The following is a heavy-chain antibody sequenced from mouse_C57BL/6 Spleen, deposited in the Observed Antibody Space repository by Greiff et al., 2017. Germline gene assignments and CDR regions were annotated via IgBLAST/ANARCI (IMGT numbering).Heavy chain of an antibody. Sequence: VQLKQSGAELVRPGASVKLSCTASGFNIKDYYMHWVKQRPEQGLEWIGRIDPEDGDTEYAPKFQGKATMTADTSSNTAYLQLSTLTSEDTAVYYCTSMVTAPYAYWGQGTSVTVSS. J-gene: IGHJ4*01. D-gene: IGHD2-2*01. CDR3: TSMVTAPYAY. CDR2: IDPEDGDT. V-gene: IGHV14-1*01. CDR1: GFNIKDYY.